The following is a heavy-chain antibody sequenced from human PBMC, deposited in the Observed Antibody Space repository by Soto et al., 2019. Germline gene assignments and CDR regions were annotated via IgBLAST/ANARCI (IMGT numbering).Heavy chain of an antibody. J-gene: IGHJ6*02. CDR2: ISYDGSNK. D-gene: IGHD2-8*01. Sequence: GGSLRLSCAASGFTFSSYGMHWVRQAPGKGLEWVAVISYDGSNKYYADSVKGRFTISRDNSKNTLYLQMNSLRAEDTAVYYCAKDVSVRAYYYYGMDVWGQGTMVTVSS. V-gene: IGHV3-30*18. CDR1: GFTFSSYG. CDR3: AKDVSVRAYYYYGMDV.